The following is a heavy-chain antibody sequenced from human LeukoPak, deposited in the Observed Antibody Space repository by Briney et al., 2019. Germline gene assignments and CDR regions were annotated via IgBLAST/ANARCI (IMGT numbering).Heavy chain of an antibody. J-gene: IGHJ4*02. CDR1: VGSISSYY. CDR2: IYYSGST. CDR3: ASHYGSGFDY. Sequence: PSETLSLTCTVSVGSISSYYWSWVRQPPGKGLEWIGYIYYSGSTNYDPSLKSRVTISIDTSKNQFSLKLSSVTAADTAMYYCASHYGSGFDYWGQGTLVTVSS. V-gene: IGHV4-59*01. D-gene: IGHD3-10*01.